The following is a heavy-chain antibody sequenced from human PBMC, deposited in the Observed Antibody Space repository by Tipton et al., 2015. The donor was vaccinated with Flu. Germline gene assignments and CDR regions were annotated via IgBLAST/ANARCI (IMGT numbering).Heavy chain of an antibody. J-gene: IGHJ3*02. Sequence: TLSLTCAVYGGSFSGYYWSWIRQPPGKGLEWIGYIYYSGSTNYNPSLKSRVTISVDTSKNQFSLKLSSVTAADTAVYYCARHGGYCGGDCLPDAFDIWGQGTMVTVSS. CDR2: IYYSGST. CDR1: GGSFSGYY. V-gene: IGHV4-59*08. D-gene: IGHD2-21*01. CDR3: ARHGGYCGGDCLPDAFDI.